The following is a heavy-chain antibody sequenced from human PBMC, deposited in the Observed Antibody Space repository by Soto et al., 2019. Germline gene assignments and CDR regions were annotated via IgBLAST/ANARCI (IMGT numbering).Heavy chain of an antibody. Sequence: ESGGGLVKPGGSLRLSCAASGFSFSSYSMNWVRQAPGTGLEWVSSISSSTSYINYADSVKGRFTISRDNAKKSLYLQMNSLRAEDTAVYYCARGYTGYCSGGTCYWFDPWGQGTLVTVSS. CDR1: GFSFSSYS. D-gene: IGHD2-15*01. CDR2: ISSSTSYI. V-gene: IGHV3-21*01. J-gene: IGHJ5*02. CDR3: ARGYTGYCSGGTCYWFDP.